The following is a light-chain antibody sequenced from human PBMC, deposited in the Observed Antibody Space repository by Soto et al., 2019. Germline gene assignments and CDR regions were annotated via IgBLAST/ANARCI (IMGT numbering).Light chain of an antibody. Sequence: DIQMTQSPSTLSASVGDRVTITCRASQSISDFLAWYQQKPGKAPKLLIYKASSLESGVPSRFSGSGSGTEFTLTISSLQPDDFSTYYCQQYTSYPYTFGQGTKLEI. CDR3: QQYTSYPYT. V-gene: IGKV1-5*03. J-gene: IGKJ2*01. CDR2: KAS. CDR1: QSISDF.